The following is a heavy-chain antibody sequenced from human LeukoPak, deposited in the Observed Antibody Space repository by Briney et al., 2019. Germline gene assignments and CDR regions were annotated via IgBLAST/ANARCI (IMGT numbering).Heavy chain of an antibody. CDR1: GGTFSSYG. J-gene: IGHJ4*02. CDR3: ARERAGSESFDY. V-gene: IGHV1-69*06. CDR2: IIPFSGTA. Sequence: ASVKVSCKASGGTFSSYGINWVRLAPGQGLEWMGRIIPFSGTANYAQRFQGRVTIIAVKSTSTAYMELSSLTSEDTAVYYCARERAGSESFDYWGQGTLVTVAS. D-gene: IGHD6-19*01.